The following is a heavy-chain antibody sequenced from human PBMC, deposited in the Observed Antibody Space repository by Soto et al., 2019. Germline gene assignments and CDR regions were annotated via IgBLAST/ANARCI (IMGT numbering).Heavy chain of an antibody. D-gene: IGHD2-15*01. CDR3: ARDRCSGGSCDAFDI. Sequence: ASVKVSCKASGYTFTGYYMHWVRQAPGQGLEWMGWINPNSGGTNYAQKFQGRVTMTRDTSISTAYMELSRLRSDDTAVYYCARDRCSGGSCDAFDIRGQGTMVTVSS. V-gene: IGHV1-2*02. CDR1: GYTFTGYY. J-gene: IGHJ3*02. CDR2: INPNSGGT.